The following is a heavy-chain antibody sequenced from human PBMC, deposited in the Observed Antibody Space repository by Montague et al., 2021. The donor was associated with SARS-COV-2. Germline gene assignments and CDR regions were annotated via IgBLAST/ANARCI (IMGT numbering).Heavy chain of an antibody. CDR3: ARLPDQLLWFGELFDY. D-gene: IGHD3-10*01. CDR2: IYYSGST. V-gene: IGHV4-39*01. Sequence: SETRSLTCTVSGDSISSSSYYWGWIRQPPGKGLEWIGSIYYSGSTYYNPSLKSRVTISVDTPKNQFSLKLSSVTAADTAVYYCARLPDQLLWFGELFDYWGQGTLVTVSS. J-gene: IGHJ4*02. CDR1: GDSISSSSYY.